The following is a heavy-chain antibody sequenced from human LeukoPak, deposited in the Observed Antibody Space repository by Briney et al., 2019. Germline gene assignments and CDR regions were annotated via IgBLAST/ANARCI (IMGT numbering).Heavy chain of an antibody. CDR2: ISSSSSYI. Sequence: GGSLRLSCAASGFTFSSYSMNWVRQAPGKGLEWVPSISSSSSYIYYADSVKGRFTISRDNAKNSLYLQMNSLRAEDTAVYYCARDMVDTAMAVAFDIWGQGTMVTVSS. J-gene: IGHJ3*02. V-gene: IGHV3-21*01. CDR3: ARDMVDTAMAVAFDI. CDR1: GFTFSSYS. D-gene: IGHD5-18*01.